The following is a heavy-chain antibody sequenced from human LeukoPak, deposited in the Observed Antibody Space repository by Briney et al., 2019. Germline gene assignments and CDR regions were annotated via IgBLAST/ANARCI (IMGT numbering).Heavy chain of an antibody. CDR1: GFTFSSYW. CDR3: ARSGYSGYDSHFDY. CDR2: INGDGRNI. D-gene: IGHD5-12*01. J-gene: IGHJ4*02. V-gene: IGHV3-74*01. Sequence: AGGSLRLSCVASGFTFSSYWMHWVRQDPRKGLVWVSRINGDGRNINYADSVRGRFTISRDSAKNSLYLQMNSLRAEDTAVYYCARSGYSGYDSHFDYWGQGTLVTVSS.